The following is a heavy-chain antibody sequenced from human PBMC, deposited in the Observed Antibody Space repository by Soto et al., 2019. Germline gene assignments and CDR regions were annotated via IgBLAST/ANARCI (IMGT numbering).Heavy chain of an antibody. V-gene: IGHV4-59*12. CDR2: IYYSGST. J-gene: IGHJ6*02. CDR1: GGSISSYY. Sequence: SETLSLTCTVSGGSISSYYWSWIRQPPGKGLEWIGYIYYSGSTNYNPSLKSRVTISVDTSKNQLSLKLSSVTAADTAVFYCARGGYSSSVYGMDVWGQGTTVTVSS. CDR3: ARGGYSSSVYGMDV. D-gene: IGHD6-6*01.